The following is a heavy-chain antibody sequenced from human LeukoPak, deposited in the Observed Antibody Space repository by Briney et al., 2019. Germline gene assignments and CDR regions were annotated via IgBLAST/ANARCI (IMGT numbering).Heavy chain of an antibody. J-gene: IGHJ4*02. CDR3: AKVHAYGDTAREDY. D-gene: IGHD4-17*01. Sequence: GGSLRLSCAASGCTFSSYGRHWVRQAPGKGLEWVAVIWYDGSNKYYADSVKGRFTIARDNFKNTLYLQMSSLRAEDTAVYYCAKVHAYGDTAREDYWGQGTLVTVSS. CDR2: IWYDGSNK. V-gene: IGHV3-33*06. CDR1: GCTFSSYG.